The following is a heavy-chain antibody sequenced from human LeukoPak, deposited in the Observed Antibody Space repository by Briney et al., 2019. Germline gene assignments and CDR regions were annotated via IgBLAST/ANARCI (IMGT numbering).Heavy chain of an antibody. CDR1: GYTFTTYS. V-gene: IGHV1-18*01. J-gene: IGHJ1*01. CDR3: ATATQPRGYFLH. D-gene: IGHD2-2*01. CDR2: ISVNNGGT. Sequence: ASVKVSCKASGYTFTTYSLAWVRQAPGQSLEWMGWISVNNGGTNYAQSFQDRVTLTRDTSTNTAYLELRSLRSDDTAIIYCATATQPRGYFLHWGKGTLVTVPS.